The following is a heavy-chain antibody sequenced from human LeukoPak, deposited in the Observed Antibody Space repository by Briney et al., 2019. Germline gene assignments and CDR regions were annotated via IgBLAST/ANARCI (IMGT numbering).Heavy chain of an antibody. CDR2: ISSSSSYI. D-gene: IGHD6-25*01. CDR3: ARDEGIAATSNFDY. Sequence: MTGGSLRLSCAASGFTFSSYSMNWVRQAPGKGLEWVSSISSSSSYIYYADSVKGRFTISRDNAKNSLYLQMNSLRAEDTAVYYCARDEGIAATSNFDYWGQGTLVTVSS. CDR1: GFTFSSYS. J-gene: IGHJ4*02. V-gene: IGHV3-21*01.